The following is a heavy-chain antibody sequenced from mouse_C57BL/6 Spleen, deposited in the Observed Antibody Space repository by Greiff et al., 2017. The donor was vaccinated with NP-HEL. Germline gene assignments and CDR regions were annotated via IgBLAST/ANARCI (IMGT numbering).Heavy chain of an antibody. V-gene: IGHV1-59*01. D-gene: IGHD2-4*01. J-gene: IGHJ4*01. CDR1: GYTFTSYW. CDR2: IDPSDSYT. CDR3: ARSYDYDSYYYAMDY. Sequence: QVQLQQPGAELVRPGTSVKLSCKASGYTFTSYWMHWVKQRPGQGLEWIGVIDPSDSYTNYNQKFKGKATLTVDTSSSTAYMQLSSLTSEDSAVYHCARSYDYDSYYYAMDYWGQGTSVTVSS.